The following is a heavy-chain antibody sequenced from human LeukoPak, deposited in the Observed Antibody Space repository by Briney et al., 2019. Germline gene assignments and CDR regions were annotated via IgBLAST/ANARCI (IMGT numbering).Heavy chain of an antibody. V-gene: IGHV3-7*01. CDR1: GFTFSNYW. J-gene: IGHJ5*02. Sequence: GGCLRLSCAASGFTFSNYWMSWVRQAPGKGLEWVATIKEDGSEKYSVESVKGRFTISRDNAKHSLYLQMNSLSVEDTAVYYCARDGKQLVHHSWFGPWGQGTLVTVSS. CDR3: ARDGKQLVHHSWFGP. CDR2: IKEDGSEK. D-gene: IGHD6-13*01.